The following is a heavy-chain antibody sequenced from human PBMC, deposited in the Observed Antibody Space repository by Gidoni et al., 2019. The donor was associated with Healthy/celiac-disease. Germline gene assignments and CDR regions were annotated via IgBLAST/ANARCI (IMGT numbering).Heavy chain of an antibody. CDR3: ARGYRPDYDILTGYYPSGDY. V-gene: IGHV3-66*01. Sequence: EVQLVESGGGLVQPGGSLRPSCAASGFTVSSNYMSWVRQAPGKGLEWVSVIYSGGSTYYADSVKGRFTISRENSKNTLYLQMNSLRAEDTAVYYCARGYRPDYDILTGYYPSGDYWGQGTLVTVSS. CDR2: IYSGGST. J-gene: IGHJ4*02. D-gene: IGHD3-9*01. CDR1: GFTVSSNY.